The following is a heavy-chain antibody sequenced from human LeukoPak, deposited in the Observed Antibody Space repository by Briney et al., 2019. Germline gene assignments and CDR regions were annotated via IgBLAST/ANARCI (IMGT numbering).Heavy chain of an antibody. D-gene: IGHD1-26*01. CDR2: TRYDESKT. CDR3: AKARYSGSPALDF. V-gene: IGHV3-30*02. Sequence: GRSLRLSCAASGFTFSSNGMHWVRQTPGKGLDWVAFTRYDESKTFYGDSVRGCFTISRDNSKNTLYLQMNGLTTDDSALYYCAKARYSGSPALDFWGQGTLVIVSS. CDR1: GFTFSSNG. J-gene: IGHJ4*02.